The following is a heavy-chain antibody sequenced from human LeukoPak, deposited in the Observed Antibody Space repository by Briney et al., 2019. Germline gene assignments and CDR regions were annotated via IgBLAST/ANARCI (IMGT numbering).Heavy chain of an antibody. Sequence: GRSLRLSCAASGFTFSSYGMHWVRQAPGKGLDWVAVISYDGSNKYYADSVKGRFTISRDNSKNTLYLQMNSLRAEDTAVYYCAGAAAGNFDYWGQGTLVTVSS. D-gene: IGHD6-13*01. J-gene: IGHJ4*02. CDR1: GFTFSSYG. V-gene: IGHV3-30*03. CDR2: ISYDGSNK. CDR3: AGAAAGNFDY.